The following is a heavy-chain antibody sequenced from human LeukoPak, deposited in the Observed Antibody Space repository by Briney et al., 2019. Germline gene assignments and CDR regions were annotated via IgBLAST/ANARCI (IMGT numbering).Heavy chain of an antibody. CDR2: IYTSGGT. D-gene: IGHD2/OR15-2a*01. CDR3: ARGKSYFYD. J-gene: IGHJ4*02. CDR1: GGSISSSIYY. Sequence: PSETLSLTCTVSGGSISSSIYYWRWIRQPAGKGLEWIGRIYTSGGTNYNPSLKSRVTISVDTSSNQFSLKLSSVTAADTAVYYCARGKSYFYDWGQGTLVTVSS. V-gene: IGHV4-61*02.